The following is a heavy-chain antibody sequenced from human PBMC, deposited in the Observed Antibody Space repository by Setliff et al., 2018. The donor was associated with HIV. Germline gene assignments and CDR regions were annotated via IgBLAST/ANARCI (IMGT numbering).Heavy chain of an antibody. CDR3: SRSGIGYGGDSNTFDI. CDR1: GGSFSGYY. V-gene: IGHV4-34*01. J-gene: IGHJ3*02. Sequence: PSETLSLTCAVYGGSFSGYYWSWIRQPPGKGLEWIGEINHSGSTNYNPSLKSRVTISVDTSKNQFSLRLNSVTATDAAMYYCSRSGIGYGGDSNTFDIWGQGTLVTVSS. D-gene: IGHD2-21*02. CDR2: INHSGST.